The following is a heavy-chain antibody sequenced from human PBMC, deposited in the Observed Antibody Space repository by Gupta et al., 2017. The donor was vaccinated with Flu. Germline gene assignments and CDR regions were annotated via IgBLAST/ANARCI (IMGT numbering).Heavy chain of an antibody. Sequence: QLLLQQPGPGLVKPSQTLSLTRTVSGGSISSGHFYWGWVRQPPGKGLEWIGNIYYNGITYYNPSFNSRVTMSVDTSQNQLSLELTSVSAADTAMYFCASLGGLSSFLYWGQGTLVTVSS. CDR2: IYYNGIT. CDR1: GGSISSGHFY. D-gene: IGHD6-6*01. CDR3: ASLGGLSSFLY. V-gene: IGHV4-39*01. J-gene: IGHJ4*02.